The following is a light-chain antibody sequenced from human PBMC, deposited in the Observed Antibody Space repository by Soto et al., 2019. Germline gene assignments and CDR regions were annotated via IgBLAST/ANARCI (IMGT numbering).Light chain of an antibody. V-gene: IGKV1-27*01. J-gene: IGKJ2*01. Sequence: DIQMTQSPSSLSASVGDRVTITCRASQGISNYLAWYQQKPGKVPKLLIYAASNLESGVPSRFSGSGSGTDFTLTISSLQPEDVATYYCQNYNSALGTYTFGQGTKLEIK. CDR2: AAS. CDR3: QNYNSALGTYT. CDR1: QGISNY.